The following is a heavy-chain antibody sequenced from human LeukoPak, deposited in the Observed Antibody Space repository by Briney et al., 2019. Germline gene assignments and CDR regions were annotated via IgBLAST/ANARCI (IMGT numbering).Heavy chain of an antibody. D-gene: IGHD3-10*01. CDR1: GGSISSHY. Sequence: SETLSLTCTVSGGSISSHYWSWIRQPPGKGLEWSGYIYYSGSTNYNPSLKSRVTISVDTSKNQFSLKLSSVTAADTTVYYCARDRVLWFGELFGFDIWGQGTMVTVSS. J-gene: IGHJ3*02. CDR2: IYYSGST. CDR3: ARDRVLWFGELFGFDI. V-gene: IGHV4-59*11.